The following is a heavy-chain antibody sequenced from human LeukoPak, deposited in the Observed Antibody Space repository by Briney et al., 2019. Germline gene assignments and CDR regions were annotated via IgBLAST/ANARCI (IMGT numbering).Heavy chain of an antibody. CDR2: IYYSGST. CDR1: GGSISSYY. V-gene: IGHV4-59*01. Sequence: SETLSLTCTVSGGSISSYYWSWIRQPPGKGLEWIGYIYYSGSTNYNPSLKSRVTISVDTSKNQFSLKLSSVTAADTAVYYCARLTYYYDSSGYSLDAFDIWGQGTMVTVSS. CDR3: ARLTYYYDSSGYSLDAFDI. J-gene: IGHJ3*02. D-gene: IGHD3-22*01.